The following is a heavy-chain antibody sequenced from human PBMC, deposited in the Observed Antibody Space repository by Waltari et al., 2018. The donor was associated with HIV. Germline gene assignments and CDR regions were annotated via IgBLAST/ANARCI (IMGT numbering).Heavy chain of an antibody. CDR1: GFTFRSTW. D-gene: IGHD1-1*01. CDR2: VNPDGSGT. V-gene: IGHV3-74*03. Sequence: EVQLVESGGGLVQHGESLRLSCGASGFTFRSTWKHWVSQAPGGGMVWVSRVNPDGSGTSYADSVKGRFTISRDNAKNTVYLQMNSLRAEDTAVYYCATTTTTTYFSWGQGTLVTVSS. CDR3: ATTTTTTYFS. J-gene: IGHJ5*02.